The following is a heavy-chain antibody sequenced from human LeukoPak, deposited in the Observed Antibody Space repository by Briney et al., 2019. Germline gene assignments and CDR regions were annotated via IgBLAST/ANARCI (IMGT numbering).Heavy chain of an antibody. D-gene: IGHD3-3*01. CDR3: ARPRLFWSGYYPI. J-gene: IGHJ3*02. V-gene: IGHV4-34*01. CDR2: INHSGST. CDR1: GGSFSGYY. Sequence: SETLSLTCAVYGGSFSGYYWSWIRQPPGKGLEWIGEINHSGSTNYNPSLKSRVTISVDTSKNQFSLKLSSVTAADTAVYYCARPRLFWSGYYPIWGQGTMVTVSS.